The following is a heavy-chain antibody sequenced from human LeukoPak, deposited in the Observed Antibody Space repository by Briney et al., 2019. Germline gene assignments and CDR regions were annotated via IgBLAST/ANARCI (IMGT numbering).Heavy chain of an antibody. CDR1: GGSFSGYY. D-gene: IGHD6-6*01. CDR2: INHSGST. CDR3: ARDLEYSSSSANWFDP. V-gene: IGHV4-34*01. J-gene: IGHJ5*02. Sequence: SETLSLTCAVYGGSFSGYYWSWIRQPPGKGLEWIGEINHSGSTNYNPSLKSRVTMSVDTSKNQFSLKLSSVTAADTAVYYCARDLEYSSSSANWFDPWGQGTLVTVSS.